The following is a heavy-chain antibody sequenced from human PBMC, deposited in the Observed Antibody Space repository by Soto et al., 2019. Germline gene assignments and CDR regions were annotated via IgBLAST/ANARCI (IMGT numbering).Heavy chain of an antibody. CDR1: GGTFSSYA. V-gene: IGHV1-18*01. J-gene: IGHJ5*02. CDR2: ISAYNGNT. D-gene: IGHD5-18*01. CDR3: ARVGRRGRIHWFDP. Sequence: ASVKVSCKASGGTFSSYAISWVRQAPGQGLEWMGWISAYNGNTNYAQKLQGRVTMTTDTSTSTAYMELRSLRSDDTAVYYCARVGRRGRIHWFDPWGQGTLVTVSS.